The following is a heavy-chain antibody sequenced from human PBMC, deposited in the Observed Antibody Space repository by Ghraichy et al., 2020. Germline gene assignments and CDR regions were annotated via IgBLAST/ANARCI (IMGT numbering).Heavy chain of an antibody. CDR1: GGSISSSSYY. CDR2: IYYSGST. Sequence: SETLSLTCTVSGGSISSSSYYWGWIRQPPGKGLEWIGSIYYSGSTYYNPSLKSRVTISVDTSKNQFSLKLSSVTAADTAVYYCATFKTYDYEWLLGGYYYYGMDVWGQGTTVTVSS. D-gene: IGHD3-3*01. J-gene: IGHJ6*02. CDR3: ATFKTYDYEWLLGGYYYYGMDV. V-gene: IGHV4-39*01.